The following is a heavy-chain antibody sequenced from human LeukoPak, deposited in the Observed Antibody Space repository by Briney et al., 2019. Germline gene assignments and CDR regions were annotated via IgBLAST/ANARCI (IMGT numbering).Heavy chain of an antibody. D-gene: IGHD3-22*01. V-gene: IGHV1-8*01. CDR2: MNPNSGST. CDR3: ARGVGPYYYDSSGYHKTYYYYYYMDV. J-gene: IGHJ6*03. Sequence: ASVKVSCKASGYTFTSYDINWVRQATGQGLEWMGWMNPNSGSTGYAQKFQGRVTMTRNTSISTAYMELSSLRSEDTAVYYCARGVGPYYYDSSGYHKTYYYYYYMDVWGKGTTVTVSS. CDR1: GYTFTSYD.